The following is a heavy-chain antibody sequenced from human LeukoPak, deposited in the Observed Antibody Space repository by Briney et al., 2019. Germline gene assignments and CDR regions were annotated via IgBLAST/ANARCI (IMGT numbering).Heavy chain of an antibody. CDR3: ATGDFWSGYYTSFDY. CDR2: IYTSGST. J-gene: IGHJ4*02. CDR1: GGSISSYY. V-gene: IGHV4-4*07. D-gene: IGHD3-3*01. Sequence: SETLSLTCTVSGGSISSYYWSWIRQPAGKGLEWIGRIYTSGSTNYNPSLKSRVTMSVDTSKNQFSLKLSSVTAADTAVYYCATGDFWSGYYTSFDYWGQGTLVIVSS.